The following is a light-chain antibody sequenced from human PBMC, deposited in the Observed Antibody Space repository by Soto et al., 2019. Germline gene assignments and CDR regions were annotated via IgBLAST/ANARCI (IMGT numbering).Light chain of an antibody. CDR3: MQALQTPRA. CDR1: QSLLHSNGYNY. CDR2: LGS. J-gene: IGKJ3*01. Sequence: DIVMTQSPLSLPVTPGEPASISCRSSQSLLHSNGYNYLDWYLQKPGQSPQLLIYLGSNRGSGVPDRCSGSGAGTDFTLKISRVEAEDVGFYYCMQALQTPRAFGPGTKVDIK. V-gene: IGKV2-28*01.